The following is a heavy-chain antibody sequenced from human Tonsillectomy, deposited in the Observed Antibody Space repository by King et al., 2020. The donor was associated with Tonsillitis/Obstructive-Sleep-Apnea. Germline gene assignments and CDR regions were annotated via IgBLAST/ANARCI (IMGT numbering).Heavy chain of an antibody. V-gene: IGHV5-10-1*03. J-gene: IGHJ6*02. CDR1: GYSFTSYW. Sequence: VQLVESGAEVKEPGESLRISCKGSGYSFTSYWISWVRQMPGKGLEWMGRIDPSDSYTDYSPSFQGHVTISADKSISTAYLQWSSLKASDTAMYYCASAGSSSSAIDVWGHGTTVTVSS. CDR2: IDPSDSYT. D-gene: IGHD1-26*01. CDR3: ASAGSSSSAIDV.